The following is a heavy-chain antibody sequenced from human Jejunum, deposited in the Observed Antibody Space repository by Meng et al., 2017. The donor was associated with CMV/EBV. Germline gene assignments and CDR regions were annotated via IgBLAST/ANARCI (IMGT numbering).Heavy chain of an antibody. V-gene: IGHV1-2*02. CDR3: ARSYLGY. CDR1: GYSCTGYH. J-gene: IGHJ4*02. CDR2: INPNSGDT. Sequence: AEVKKPGASVKVSCKASGYSCTGYHMHWVRQARWINPNSGDTNYGHKFQGRVAMPRDTSITTAYLEVSGLRSDDTAIYYCARSYLGYWGQGTLVTVSS.